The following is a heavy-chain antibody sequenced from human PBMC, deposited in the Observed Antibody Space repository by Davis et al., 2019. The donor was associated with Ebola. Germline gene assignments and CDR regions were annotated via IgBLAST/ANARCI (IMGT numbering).Heavy chain of an antibody. J-gene: IGHJ5*02. V-gene: IGHV4-59*01. CDR1: GGPISSYY. CDR3: ARSVVAALGWFDP. D-gene: IGHD2-2*01. CDR2: IYYSGST. Sequence: SETLSLTCTVSGGPISSYYWSWIRQPPGKGLEWIGYIYYSGSTNYNPSLKSRVTISVDTSKNQFSLKLSSVTAADTAVYYCARSVVAALGWFDPWGQGTLVTVSS.